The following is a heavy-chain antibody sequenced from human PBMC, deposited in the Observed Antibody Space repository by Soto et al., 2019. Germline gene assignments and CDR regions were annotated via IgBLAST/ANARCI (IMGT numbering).Heavy chain of an antibody. CDR3: AREITGTTSGMDV. CDR1: GGSISSYY. D-gene: IGHD1-7*01. Sequence: SETLSLTCTVSGGSISSYYWSWIRQPPGKGLEWIGYIYYSGSTNYNPSLKSRVTISVDTSKNQFSLKLSSVTAADTAVYYCAREITGTTSGMDVWGQGTTVTVSS. J-gene: IGHJ6*02. V-gene: IGHV4-59*01. CDR2: IYYSGST.